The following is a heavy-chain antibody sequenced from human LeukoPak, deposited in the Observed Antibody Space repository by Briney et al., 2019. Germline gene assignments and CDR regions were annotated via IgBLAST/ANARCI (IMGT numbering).Heavy chain of an antibody. D-gene: IGHD3-22*01. CDR2: IRYDGSNK. J-gene: IGHJ4*02. Sequence: GGSLRLSCAASGFTFSSYGMHWVRQAPGKGLEWVAFIRYDGSNKYYADSVKGRSTISRDNSKNTLYLQMNSLRAEDTAVYYCAKDSGSSGYPRGFDYWGQGTLVTVSS. CDR1: GFTFSSYG. CDR3: AKDSGSSGYPRGFDY. V-gene: IGHV3-30*02.